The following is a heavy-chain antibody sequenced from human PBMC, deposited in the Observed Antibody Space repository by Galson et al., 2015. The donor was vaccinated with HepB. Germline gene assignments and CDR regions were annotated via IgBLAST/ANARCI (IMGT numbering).Heavy chain of an antibody. Sequence: SLRLSCAASGFTFDDYAMHWVRQAPGKGLEWVSGISWNSGSIGYADSVKGRFTISRDNAKNSLYLQMNSLRAEDTALYYCAKSYYYGSGKVKLFDYWGQGTLVTVSS. CDR3: AKSYYYGSGKVKLFDY. CDR2: ISWNSGSI. J-gene: IGHJ4*02. V-gene: IGHV3-9*01. D-gene: IGHD3-10*01. CDR1: GFTFDDYA.